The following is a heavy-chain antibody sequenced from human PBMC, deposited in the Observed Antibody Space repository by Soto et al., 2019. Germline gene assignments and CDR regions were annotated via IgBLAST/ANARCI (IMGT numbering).Heavy chain of an antibody. CDR3: AQISEMATIGVFDY. Sequence: SGPTLVNPTQTLTLTCTFSVFSLSTSGMCVGWIRQPPGKTLEWLALIDWDDDKYSSTSLNTRLTISKDTFKTQLVLTMTNMDPVDTATYYCAQISEMATIGVFDYWRQGTMVTVSS. CDR2: IDWDDDK. D-gene: IGHD5-12*01. V-gene: IGHV2-70*01. CDR1: VFSLSTSGMC. J-gene: IGHJ4*02.